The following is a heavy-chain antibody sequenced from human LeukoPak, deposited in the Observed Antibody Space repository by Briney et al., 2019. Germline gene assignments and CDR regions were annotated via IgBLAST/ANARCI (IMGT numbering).Heavy chain of an antibody. CDR1: GFTFSNYG. D-gene: IGHD6-13*01. CDR2: IRYDGSNK. V-gene: IGHV3-30*02. J-gene: IGHJ4*02. Sequence: PGGSLRLSCAASGFTFSNYGMHWVRQAPGKGLEWVAFIRYDGSNKYYAESVKGRFTISRDNSKNTLYLQMNSLRAEDTAVYYCAKDRIAAAGYFDYWGQGTLVTVSS. CDR3: AKDRIAAAGYFDY.